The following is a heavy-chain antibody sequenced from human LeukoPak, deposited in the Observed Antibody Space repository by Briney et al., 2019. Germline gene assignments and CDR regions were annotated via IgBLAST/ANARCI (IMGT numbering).Heavy chain of an antibody. J-gene: IGHJ5*02. Sequence: ASVKVSCKASGYTFTSYGISWVRQAPGQGLEWMGWISAYNGNTNYAQKLQGRVTMTTDTSTSTAYMELRSLRSDDAAVYYCARETGTPPAKRFDPWGQGTLVTVSS. CDR1: GYTFTSYG. CDR3: ARETGTPPAKRFDP. V-gene: IGHV1-18*01. CDR2: ISAYNGNT. D-gene: IGHD1-1*01.